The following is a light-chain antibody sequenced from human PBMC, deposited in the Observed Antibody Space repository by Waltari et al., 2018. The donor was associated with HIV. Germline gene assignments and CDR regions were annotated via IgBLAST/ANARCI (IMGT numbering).Light chain of an antibody. CDR1: SSNIGAGYD. J-gene: IGLJ1*01. CDR2: GNI. V-gene: IGLV1-40*01. CDR3: QSYDSSLSGYV. Sequence: QSVLTQPPSVSGAPGQRVTISCTGSSSNIGAGYDVHWYQQLPGTAPKLLIYGNINRPSGGPDRFSGSESGTSASLAITGLQAEDEADYYCQSYDSSLSGYVFGTGTKVTVL.